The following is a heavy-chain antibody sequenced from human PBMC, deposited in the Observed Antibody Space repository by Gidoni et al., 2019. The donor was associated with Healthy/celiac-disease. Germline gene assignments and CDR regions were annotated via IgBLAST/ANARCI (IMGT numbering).Heavy chain of an antibody. CDR1: GFTFSSYA. Sequence: QVQLLESGGGVVQPGRSLRLSCAASGFTFSSYAMHWVRQAPGKGLEWVAVISYDGSNKYYADSVKGRFTISRDNSKNTLYLQMNSLRAEDTAVYYCARDGITPRRYYYGMDVWGQGTTVTVSS. CDR2: ISYDGSNK. D-gene: IGHD1-20*01. J-gene: IGHJ6*02. CDR3: ARDGITPRRYYYGMDV. V-gene: IGHV3-30-3*01.